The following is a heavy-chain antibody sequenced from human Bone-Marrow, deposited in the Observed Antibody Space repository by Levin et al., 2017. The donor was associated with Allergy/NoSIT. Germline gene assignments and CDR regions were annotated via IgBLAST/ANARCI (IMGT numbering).Heavy chain of an antibody. D-gene: IGHD3-16*01. CDR2: INEDGSEI. CDR1: GFTFSSYW. V-gene: IGHV3-7*01. Sequence: PGGSLRLSCSASGFTFSSYWMSWVRQAPGKGLEWVANINEDGSEIYYVNSVKGRFTISRDNAKNSLYLHLNSLTAEDTAVYYCGKDSPSMGGVDSWGRGALVIVSS. CDR3: GKDSPSMGGVDS. J-gene: IGHJ5*01.